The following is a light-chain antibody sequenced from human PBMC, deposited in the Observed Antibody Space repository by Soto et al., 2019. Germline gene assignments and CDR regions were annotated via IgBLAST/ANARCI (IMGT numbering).Light chain of an antibody. J-gene: IGLJ1*01. CDR2: EVT. CDR3: NSYAGSDNPYV. CDR1: SGDVGGYDY. V-gene: IGLV2-8*01. Sequence: QSALTQPPSASGSPGQSVTISCTGTSGDVGGYDYVSWYQQHPGKAPKLMIYEVTKRPLGVPDRFSGSKSGNTASLTVSGLQAEDEADYYCNSYAGSDNPYVFGTGTKVTVL.